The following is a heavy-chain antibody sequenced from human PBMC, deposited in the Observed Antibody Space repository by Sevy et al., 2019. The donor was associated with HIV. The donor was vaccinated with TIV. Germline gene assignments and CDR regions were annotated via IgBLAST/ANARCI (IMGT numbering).Heavy chain of an antibody. V-gene: IGHV3-21*01. D-gene: IGHD2-2*01. J-gene: IGHJ4*02. CDR1: GFTFSSYS. CDR2: ISSSSSYI. Sequence: GGSLRLSCAASGFTFSSYSMNWVRQAPGKGLKWVSSISSSSSYIYYADSVKGRFTISRDNAKNSLYLQMNSLRAEDTAVYYCARGGPRADIVVVPAARSGFVPDYWGQGTLVTVSS. CDR3: ARGGPRADIVVVPAARSGFVPDY.